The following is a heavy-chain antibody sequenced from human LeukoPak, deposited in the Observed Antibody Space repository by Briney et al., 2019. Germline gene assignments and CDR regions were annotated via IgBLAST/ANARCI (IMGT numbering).Heavy chain of an antibody. CDR3: ARVVAAAGNNWFDP. CDR2: IHDSGST. V-gene: IGHV4-30-4*07. Sequence: TSETLSLTCAVSGGSITSGGYSWSWIRQTPGKGLEWIAYIHDSGSTYYNPSLKSRVSISIDTSKNHFSLKLSSMTAADTAVYYCARVVAAAGNNWFDPWGQGTLVTVSS. CDR1: GGSITSGGYS. D-gene: IGHD6-13*01. J-gene: IGHJ5*02.